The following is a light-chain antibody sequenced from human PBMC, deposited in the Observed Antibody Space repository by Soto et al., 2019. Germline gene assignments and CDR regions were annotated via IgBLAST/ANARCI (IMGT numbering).Light chain of an antibody. CDR1: QRISTN. J-gene: IGKJ1*01. V-gene: IGKV3-15*01. Sequence: DIEMTQSPPILSVSPGEGATLSCRASQRISTNLAWYQHIPGQAPRLLIVSSSRKPTDVPARFSGRGSGTDFTLTISRLQSEDSAFYYCQQYNNLPPTFGQGTKVEVK. CDR2: SSS. CDR3: QQYNNLPPT.